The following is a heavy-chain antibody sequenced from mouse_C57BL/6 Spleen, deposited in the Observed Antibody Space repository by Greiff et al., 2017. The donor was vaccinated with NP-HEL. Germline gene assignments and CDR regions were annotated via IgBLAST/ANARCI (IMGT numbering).Heavy chain of an antibody. D-gene: IGHD2-3*01. V-gene: IGHV1-82*01. J-gene: IGHJ3*01. Sequence: QVQLQQSGPELVKPGASVKISCKASGYAFSSSWMNWVKQRPGKGLEWIGRIYPGDGDTNYNGKFKGKATLTADKSSSTAYMQLSSLTSEDSAVYFWAMIYDGYYPGVYWGQGTLVTVSA. CDR1: GYAFSSSW. CDR2: IYPGDGDT. CDR3: AMIYDGYYPGVY.